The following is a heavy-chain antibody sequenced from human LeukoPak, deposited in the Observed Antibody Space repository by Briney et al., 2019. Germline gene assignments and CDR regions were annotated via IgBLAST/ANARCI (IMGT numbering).Heavy chain of an antibody. D-gene: IGHD2-15*01. V-gene: IGHV4-38-2*02. CDR3: ARRSGIVVVVAATLNPFDY. J-gene: IGHJ4*02. CDR2: IYHSGST. CDR1: GYSISSGYY. Sequence: PSETLSLACTVSGYSISSGYYWGWIRQPPGKGLEWIGSIYHSGSTNYNPSLKSRVTISVDKSKNQFSLKLSSVTAADTAVYYCARRSGIVVVVAATLNPFDYWGQGTLVTVSS.